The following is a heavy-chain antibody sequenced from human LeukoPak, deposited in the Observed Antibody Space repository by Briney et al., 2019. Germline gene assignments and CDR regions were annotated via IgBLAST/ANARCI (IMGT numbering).Heavy chain of an antibody. V-gene: IGHV4-39*01. Sequence: SETLSLTCAVSGDSISSRSYYWGWIRQPPGKGLEWIGNIYYSGSTYYNPSFKSRLTISVDTSNNQFSMRLDSVTAADTAVYYCASRSLQYDADVFDIWGQGTMVTVSS. D-gene: IGHD2/OR15-2a*01. J-gene: IGHJ3*02. CDR3: ASRSLQYDADVFDI. CDR1: GDSISSRSYY. CDR2: IYYSGST.